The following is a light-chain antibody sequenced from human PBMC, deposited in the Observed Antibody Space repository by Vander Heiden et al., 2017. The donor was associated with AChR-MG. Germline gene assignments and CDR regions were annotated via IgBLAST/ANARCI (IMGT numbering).Light chain of an antibody. V-gene: IGLV1-44*01. J-gene: IGLJ2*01. CDR3: VAWDDSRNAVV. CDR1: SSNIESNT. CDR2: SNY. Sequence: QSALPQPPSASGPPGQRVTISCSGSSSNIESNTVNWYRHLPGTAPKLLIYSNYKRPSGVPDRFSGSKSGTSASLAISGLQSEDEADYYCVAWDDSRNAVVFGGGTKLTVL.